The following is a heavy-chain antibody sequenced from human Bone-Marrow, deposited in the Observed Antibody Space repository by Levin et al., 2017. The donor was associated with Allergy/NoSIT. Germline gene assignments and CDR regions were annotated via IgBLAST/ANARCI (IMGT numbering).Heavy chain of an antibody. CDR2: FDPEDGET. CDR1: GYTLTELS. V-gene: IGHV1-24*01. Sequence: ASVKVSCKVSGYTLTELSMHWVRQAPGKGLEWMGGFDPEDGETIYAQKFQGRVTMTEDTSTDTAYMELSSLRSEDTAVYYCATGRPTAGIYYYYGMDVWGQGTTVTVSS. D-gene: IGHD5-18*01. CDR3: ATGRPTAGIYYYYGMDV. J-gene: IGHJ6*02.